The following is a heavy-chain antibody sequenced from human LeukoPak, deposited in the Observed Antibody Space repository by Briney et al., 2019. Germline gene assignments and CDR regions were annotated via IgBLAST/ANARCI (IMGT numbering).Heavy chain of an antibody. J-gene: IGHJ4*02. V-gene: IGHV4-39*01. CDR2: IYYSGST. CDR1: GGSISSSSYY. D-gene: IGHD3-3*01. Sequence: SETLSLTCTVSGGSISSSSYYWGWIRQPPGKGLEWIGSIYYSGSTYYNPSLKSRVTISVDTSKNQFSLKLSPVTAADTAVYYCARHEYPSYYDFWSGYSPPGHFDYWGQGTLVTVSS. CDR3: ARHEYPSYYDFWSGYSPPGHFDY.